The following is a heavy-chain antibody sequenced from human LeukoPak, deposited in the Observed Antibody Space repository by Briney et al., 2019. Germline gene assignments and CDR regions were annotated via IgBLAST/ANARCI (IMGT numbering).Heavy chain of an antibody. CDR1: GFTFSSFT. CDR3: TTRLRNHFDY. D-gene: IGHD5-12*01. J-gene: IGHJ4*02. V-gene: IGHV3-23*01. Sequence: GGSLRLSCEASGFTFSSFTMNWVRQAPGKGLEWVSTISDGSRDTHYAGSVKGRFTISRDDSQNIVYLQMDSLRAEDTALYYCTTRLRNHFDYWGQGTQVTVSS. CDR2: ISDGSRDT.